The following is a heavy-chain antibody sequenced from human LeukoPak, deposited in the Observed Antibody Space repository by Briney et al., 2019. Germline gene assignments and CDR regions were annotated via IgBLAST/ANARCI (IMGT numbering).Heavy chain of an antibody. Sequence: SVKVSCKASGGTFSSYAISWVRQAPGQGLEWMGRIIPIFGTANYAQKFQGRVTITTDESTSTAYMELSSLRSEDTAVYYCASSLSIVGATSEYFQHWGQGTLVTVSS. J-gene: IGHJ1*01. V-gene: IGHV1-69*05. CDR2: IIPIFGTA. CDR1: GGTFSSYA. D-gene: IGHD1-26*01. CDR3: ASSLSIVGATSEYFQH.